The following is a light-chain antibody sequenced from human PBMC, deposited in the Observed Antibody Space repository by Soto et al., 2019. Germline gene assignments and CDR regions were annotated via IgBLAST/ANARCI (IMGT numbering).Light chain of an antibody. Sequence: QSVLTQPPSASGTPGQRVTISCSGSSSNIGSNYVYWYQQLPGTAPKLLIYRNNQRPSGVPDRFSGSKSDTSASLAISGLRSEDEADYYCAAWDDSLSGQVFGYGTKVTVL. CDR2: RNN. J-gene: IGLJ1*01. CDR3: AAWDDSLSGQV. CDR1: SSNIGSNY. V-gene: IGLV1-47*01.